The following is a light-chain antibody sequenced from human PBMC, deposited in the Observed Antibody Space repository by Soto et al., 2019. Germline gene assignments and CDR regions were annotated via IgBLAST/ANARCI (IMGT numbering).Light chain of an antibody. CDR2: GAS. J-gene: IGKJ1*01. CDR3: QQYNNWPPRT. Sequence: EIVMTQSPATLSVSPGERVTLSCMASQRVSSNFAWYQQKPVQAPRLLIYGASTRVTDIPARFSGSGSGTEFTLTIRSLQSEDFAVYYCQQYNNWPPRTFGQGTKGEIK. V-gene: IGKV3-15*01. CDR1: QRVSSN.